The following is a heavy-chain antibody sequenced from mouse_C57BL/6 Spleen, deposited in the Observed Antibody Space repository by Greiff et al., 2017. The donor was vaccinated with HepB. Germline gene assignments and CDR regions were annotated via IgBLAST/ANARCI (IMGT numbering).Heavy chain of an antibody. J-gene: IGHJ1*03. V-gene: IGHV1-19*01. D-gene: IGHD2-2*01. CDR2: INPYNGGT. Sequence: VQLQQSGPVLVKPGASVKMSCKASGYTFTDYYMNWVKQSHGKSLEWIGVINPYNGGTSYNQKFKGKATLTVDKSSSTAYMELNSLTSEDSAVYYCAREGVTTGGYFDVWGTGTTVTVSS. CDR3: AREGVTTGGYFDV. CDR1: GYTFTDYY.